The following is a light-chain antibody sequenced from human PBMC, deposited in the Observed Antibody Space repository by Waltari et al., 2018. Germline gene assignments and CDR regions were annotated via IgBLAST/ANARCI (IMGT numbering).Light chain of an antibody. J-gene: IGKJ3*01. CDR2: KVS. Sequence: DVVMTQSPLSLPITPGPPASLSCRSSQSFVHSDGNTYLSWYQQKPGQPPRLLIYKVSNRDSGVPDRFSGSGAGTDFTLKISRVEAEDVGVYYCGQGTKVPFTFGPGTKLDIK. CDR1: QSFVHSDGNTY. V-gene: IGKV2-30*02. CDR3: GQGTKVPFT.